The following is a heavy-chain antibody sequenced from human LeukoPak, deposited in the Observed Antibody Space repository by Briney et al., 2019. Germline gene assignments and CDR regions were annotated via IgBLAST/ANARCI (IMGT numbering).Heavy chain of an antibody. V-gene: IGHV4-34*01. J-gene: IGHJ4*02. CDR3: ARRSGSYFDY. CDR2: INHSGST. D-gene: IGHD1-26*01. CDR1: GGSFRGYY. Sequence: PSETLSLTCAVYGGSFRGYYWSWIRQPPGKGLEWIGEINHSGSTNYNPSLKSRVTISVDTSKNQFSLKLSSVTAADTAVYYCARRSGSYFDYWGQGTLVTVSS.